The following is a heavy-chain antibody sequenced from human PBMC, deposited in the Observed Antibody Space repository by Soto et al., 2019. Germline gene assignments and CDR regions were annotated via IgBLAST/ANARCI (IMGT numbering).Heavy chain of an antibody. V-gene: IGHV3-64*01. CDR3: AREKWILWFGEPRAGLMDV. J-gene: IGHJ6*02. CDR2: ISSNGVGT. Sequence: SGGSLRLSCAASGFTLSGYAMDWVRQAPGKGLEYVSGISSNGVGTYYANSVQGRFTISRDNSKNTVYLQMGSLRSEDTAVYYCAREKWILWFGEPRAGLMDVWGQGTTVTVSS. D-gene: IGHD3-10*01. CDR1: GFTLSGYA.